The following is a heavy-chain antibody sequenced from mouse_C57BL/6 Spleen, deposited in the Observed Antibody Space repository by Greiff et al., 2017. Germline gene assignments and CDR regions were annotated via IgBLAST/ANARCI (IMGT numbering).Heavy chain of an antibody. CDR3: APHSLDLRGFAD. J-gene: IGHJ3*01. CDR1: GYTFTSYW. V-gene: IGHV1-74*01. Sequence: VQLQQPGAELVKPGASVKVSCKASGYTFTSYWMHWVKQRPGQGLEWIGRIHPADSDTNYNQKLQGKATLTVDNSSSTACMQLSSLTSEDSAVYYCAPHSLDLRGFADWGPGTLVTVAA. CDR2: IHPADSDT.